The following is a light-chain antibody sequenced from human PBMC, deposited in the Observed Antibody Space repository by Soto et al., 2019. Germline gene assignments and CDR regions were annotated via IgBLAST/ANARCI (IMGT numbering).Light chain of an antibody. CDR1: QSVLYSSNNKKY. J-gene: IGKJ1*01. Sequence: DIVMTQSPDSLAVSLGERATINCKSSQSVLYSSNNKKYLAWYQQKPGQPPKLLINWASTRESGVPDRFSGSGSGTDFTLTISSLQAEDVAVYYCQQYYSTPPTFGQGTKVEIK. V-gene: IGKV4-1*01. CDR3: QQYYSTPPT. CDR2: WAS.